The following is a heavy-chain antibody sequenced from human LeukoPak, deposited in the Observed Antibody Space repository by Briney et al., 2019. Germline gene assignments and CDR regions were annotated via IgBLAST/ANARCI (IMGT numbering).Heavy chain of an antibody. CDR2: IIPIFGTA. Sequence: GASVKVSCKASGGTFSSYAISWVRQAPGQGLEWMGGIIPIFGTANYAQKFQGRVTMTTDTSTSTAYMELRSLRSDDTAVYYCAREGYTGSIAVAYYYYYYGMDVWGQGTTVTVSS. J-gene: IGHJ6*02. CDR1: GGTFSSYA. V-gene: IGHV1-69*05. D-gene: IGHD6-19*01. CDR3: AREGYTGSIAVAYYYYYYGMDV.